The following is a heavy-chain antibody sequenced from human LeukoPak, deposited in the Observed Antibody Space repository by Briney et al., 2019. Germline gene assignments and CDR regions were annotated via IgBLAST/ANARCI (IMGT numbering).Heavy chain of an antibody. CDR3: AKRDRPCSGDCSAPYYFDY. J-gene: IGHJ4*02. CDR1: GFTFSSYA. D-gene: IGHD2-21*02. CDR2: ISSNGRNT. V-gene: IGHV3-23*01. Sequence: PGGSLRLSCAASGFTFSSYAMSWVRQAPGKGLEWVSSISSNGRNTYYSDSVKGRFTISRDNSKNTLYLQMSSLRAEDTAVYYCAKRDRPCSGDCSAPYYFDYWGQGTLVTVSS.